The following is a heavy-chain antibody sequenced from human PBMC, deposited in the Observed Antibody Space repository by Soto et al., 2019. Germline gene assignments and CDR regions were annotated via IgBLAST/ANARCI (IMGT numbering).Heavy chain of an antibody. D-gene: IGHD3-10*01. J-gene: IGHJ3*02. CDR2: IYSGGSP. Sequence: IYSGGSPYYAASVNGRFTISRDNSKNTLYLQMNSLRAEDTAVYYCARDQGYYYGSGSYYDTLAGDAFDIWGQGTMVTVSS. V-gene: IGHV3-66*01. CDR3: ARDQGYYYGSGSYYDTLAGDAFDI.